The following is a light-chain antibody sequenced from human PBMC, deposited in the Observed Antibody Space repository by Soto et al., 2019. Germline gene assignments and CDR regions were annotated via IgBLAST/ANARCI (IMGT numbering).Light chain of an antibody. Sequence: EIVLTQSPGTLSLSPGERATLSCRASQSVSSSYLAWYQQKPGQAPRLLIYGTSKRATGIPDRFSGSGSGTDVTLTISRLETEDFAVYYCQQYDRSPWTFGQGTKVEIK. CDR2: GTS. V-gene: IGKV3-20*01. J-gene: IGKJ1*01. CDR3: QQYDRSPWT. CDR1: QSVSSSY.